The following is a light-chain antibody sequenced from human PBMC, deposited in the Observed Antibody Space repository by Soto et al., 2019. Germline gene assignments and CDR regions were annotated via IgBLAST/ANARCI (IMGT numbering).Light chain of an antibody. CDR1: QSISSW. CDR2: KAS. Sequence: DIQMTQSPSTLPASVGDRVTITCRASQSISSWLAWYQQKPGKAPKLLIYKASSLESGVPSRFSGSGSGTDFTLTISRLEPEDFAVYYCQQYGDLPTFGQGTRLEI. V-gene: IGKV1-5*03. J-gene: IGKJ5*01. CDR3: QQYGDLPT.